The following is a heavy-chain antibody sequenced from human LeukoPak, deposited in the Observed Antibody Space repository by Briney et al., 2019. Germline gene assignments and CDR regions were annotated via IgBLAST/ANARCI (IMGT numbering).Heavy chain of an antibody. CDR2: INPGGGNT. Sequence: ASVKVSCKASGDTFSSYYIHWVRQAPGQGLEWMATINPGGGNTNYAQKFQGRVTLTRDASTSTVYVEVSSLRSDDTAVYYCASDSDWGRLDAFDIWGQGTMVTVSS. J-gene: IGHJ3*02. CDR3: ASDSDWGRLDAFDI. D-gene: IGHD7-27*01. V-gene: IGHV1-46*01. CDR1: GDTFSSYY.